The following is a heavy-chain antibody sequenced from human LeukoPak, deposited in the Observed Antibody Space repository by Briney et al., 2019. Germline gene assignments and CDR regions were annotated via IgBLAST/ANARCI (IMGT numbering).Heavy chain of an antibody. CDR2: ISTDGYTT. V-gene: IGHV3-74*01. CDR3: ARDRGVAAAGVDSFDP. J-gene: IGHJ5*02. Sequence: PGGSMRLSCAASGLAFSAYKMHWVRQAPRKGLVWVSRISTDGYTTDYADFVQGRFTASRDNTKNTWSLEMNSLRAEDTAVYYCARDRGVAAAGVDSFDPWGQGTLVTVSS. CDR1: GLAFSAYK. D-gene: IGHD6-13*01.